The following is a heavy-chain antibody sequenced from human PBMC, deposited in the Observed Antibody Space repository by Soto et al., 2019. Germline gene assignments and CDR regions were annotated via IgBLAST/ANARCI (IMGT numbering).Heavy chain of an antibody. CDR1: GGSFSGYY. V-gene: IGHV4-34*01. CDR2: INHSGST. Sequence: SETLSLTCAVYGGSFSGYYWSWIRQPPGKGLEWIGEINHSGSTNYNPSLKSRVTISVDTSKNQSSLKLSSVTAADTAVYYCARGRGSSSGWGQGTLVTVSS. J-gene: IGHJ4*02. CDR3: ARGRGSSSG. D-gene: IGHD6-13*01.